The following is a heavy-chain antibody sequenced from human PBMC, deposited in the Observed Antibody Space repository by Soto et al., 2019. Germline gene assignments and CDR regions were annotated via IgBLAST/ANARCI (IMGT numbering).Heavy chain of an antibody. D-gene: IGHD6-19*01. CDR1: GGSFSGYY. CDR3: ARRGSLQWLVQRFLDY. CDR2: INHSGST. V-gene: IGHV4-34*01. Sequence: QVQLQQWGAGLLKPSETLSLTCAVYGGSFSGYYWSWIRQPPGKGLEWIGEINHSGSTNYNPSLKRRVTIPXXTXRXXLSLKLRSVTAADTAVYYCARRGSLQWLVQRFLDYWGQGTLVTVSS. J-gene: IGHJ4*02.